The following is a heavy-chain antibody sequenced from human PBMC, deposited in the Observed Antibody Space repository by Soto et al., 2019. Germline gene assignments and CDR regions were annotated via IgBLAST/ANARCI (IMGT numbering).Heavy chain of an antibody. V-gene: IGHV3-74*03. CDR2: INSDASTT. Sequence: EVQLVESGGGLGQPGGSLRLSCAASGFSFSSSWMHWVRQAPGKGLVWVSRINSDASTTTYADSVKGRFTISRDNAKNTLYLQMNSLRADDSAVYYCVRDGGQWGQVTLVTVSS. CDR3: VRDGGQ. CDR1: GFSFSSSW. J-gene: IGHJ4*02. D-gene: IGHD3-16*01.